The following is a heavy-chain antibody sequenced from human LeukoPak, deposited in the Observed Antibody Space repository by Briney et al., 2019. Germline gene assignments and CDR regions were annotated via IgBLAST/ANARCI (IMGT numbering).Heavy chain of an antibody. J-gene: IGHJ6*03. CDR3: ARGPQWRGDSYYIDV. CDR2: MNPNSGNT. V-gene: IGHV1-8*01. CDR1: GYTFTNFD. D-gene: IGHD6-19*01. Sequence: GASVKVSCKASGYTFTNFDINWVRQATGQGLEWMGWMNPNSGNTGYAQKFQGRVTMTMNTSITTAYMELSSLISEDTAVYYCARGPQWRGDSYYIDVWGRGTTVPVSS.